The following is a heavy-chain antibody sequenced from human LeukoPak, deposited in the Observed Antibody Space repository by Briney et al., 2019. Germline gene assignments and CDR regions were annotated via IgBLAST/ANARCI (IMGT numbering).Heavy chain of an antibody. CDR3: ARGPSYGDYVPY. D-gene: IGHD4-17*01. J-gene: IGHJ4*02. V-gene: IGHV4-38-2*02. CDR2: IYHSVST. Sequence: SETLSLTCTVSGYSISSGFYWGWIRQPPGKGLEWIGSIYHSVSTYYNPSLKSRVTISVDTSKNQFSLKLSSVTAADTAVYYCARGPSYGDYVPYWGQGTLVTVSS. CDR1: GYSISSGFY.